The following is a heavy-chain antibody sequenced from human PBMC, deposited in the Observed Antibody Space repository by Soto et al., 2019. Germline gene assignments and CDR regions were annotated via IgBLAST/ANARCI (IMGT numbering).Heavy chain of an antibody. D-gene: IGHD4-17*01. J-gene: IGHJ1*01. CDR1: GFSLTTNGVG. Sequence: QITLKESGPTLVKPTQTLTLTCTFSGFSLTTNGVGVGWIRQPPGKALEWLALIYWDDDKRYSPSLKSRLTITTDTSKNQVVLRMTNMDPVDTATYYCAHSPPATVTTSAEYFQHWGQGTLVTVSS. CDR3: AHSPPATVTTSAEYFQH. CDR2: IYWDDDK. V-gene: IGHV2-5*02.